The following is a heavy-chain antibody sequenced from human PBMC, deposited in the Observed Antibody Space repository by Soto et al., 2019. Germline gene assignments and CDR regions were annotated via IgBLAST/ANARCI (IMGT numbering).Heavy chain of an antibody. Sequence: PGGSLRLSCAASGFTFSSYGMHWVRQAPGKGLEWVAVIWYDGSNKYYADSVKGRFTISRDNSKNTLYLQMNSLRAEDTAVYYCASILVGATTAFDYWGQGTLVTVS. CDR2: IWYDGSNK. J-gene: IGHJ4*02. CDR3: ASILVGATTAFDY. CDR1: GFTFSSYG. D-gene: IGHD1-26*01. V-gene: IGHV3-33*01.